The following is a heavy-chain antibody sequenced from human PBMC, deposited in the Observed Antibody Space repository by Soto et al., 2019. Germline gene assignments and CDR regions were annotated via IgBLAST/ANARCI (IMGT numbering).Heavy chain of an antibody. CDR1: RFTFSTYW. Sequence: GGSLRLSCAASRFTFSTYWMTWVRQAPGKGLEWVANIHQDGSEKYYMDSVKGRFTISRDNAKNSLYLQMTSLRVEDTDVYHCEGGNAMDVWGQGTTVTVSS. J-gene: IGHJ6*02. CDR3: EGGNAMDV. V-gene: IGHV3-7*01. CDR2: IHQDGSEK.